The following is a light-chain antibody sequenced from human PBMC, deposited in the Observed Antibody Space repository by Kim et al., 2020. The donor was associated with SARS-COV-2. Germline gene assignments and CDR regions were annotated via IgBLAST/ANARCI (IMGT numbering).Light chain of an antibody. J-gene: IGLJ1*01. CDR3: QAWDSSYV. CDR1: KLGDKY. V-gene: IGLV3-1*01. CDR2: QDS. Sequence: VSVSPGQTASITCSGDKLGDKYACWYQQKPGQSPVLVIYQDSKRPSGSPERFSGSNSGNTATLTISGTQAMDEADYYCQAWDSSYVFGTGTKVTVL.